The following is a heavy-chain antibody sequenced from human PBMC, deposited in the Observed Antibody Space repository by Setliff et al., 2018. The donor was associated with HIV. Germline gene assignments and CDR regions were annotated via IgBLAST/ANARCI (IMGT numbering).Heavy chain of an antibody. CDR2: IYISGST. Sequence: ASETLSLTCTVSGGSISSYYWSWIRQPAGKGLEWIGHIYISGSTNHNPSFNSRVTMSVDTSKNQFSLRLTSVTAADTAMYHCARDRSSGWSKDWFDTWGQGILVTVSS. J-gene: IGHJ5*02. D-gene: IGHD6-19*01. V-gene: IGHV4-4*07. CDR1: GGSISSYY. CDR3: ARDRSSGWSKDWFDT.